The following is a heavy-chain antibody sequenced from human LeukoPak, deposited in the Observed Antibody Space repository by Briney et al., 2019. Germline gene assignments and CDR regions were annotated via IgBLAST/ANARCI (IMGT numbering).Heavy chain of an antibody. J-gene: IGHJ4*02. D-gene: IGHD1-7*01. CDR3: VGWGISGITNH. Sequence: PGGSLRLSCAASELTSSTSWMSWVRQAPGKGLEWVAQTKQDGSEKYYVDSVKGRFTTSRDKNSLFLQMNSVRAEDTAAYYCVGWGISGITNHWGQGTLVTVSS. V-gene: IGHV3-7*01. CDR1: ELTSSTSW. CDR2: TKQDGSEK.